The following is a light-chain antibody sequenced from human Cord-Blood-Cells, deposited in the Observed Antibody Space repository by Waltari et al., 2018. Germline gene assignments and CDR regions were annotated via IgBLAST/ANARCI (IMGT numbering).Light chain of an antibody. CDR1: QSLLHSNGYNY. J-gene: IGKJ5*01. Sequence: DIVMTQFPLSLPVTPGEPASISCRSSQSLLHSNGYNYWDWYLQKPGQSPQLLIYLGSNRASGVPDRFSGSGSGTDFTLKISRVEAEDVGVYYCMQALQTPITFGQGTRLEIK. V-gene: IGKV2-28*01. CDR3: MQALQTPIT. CDR2: LGS.